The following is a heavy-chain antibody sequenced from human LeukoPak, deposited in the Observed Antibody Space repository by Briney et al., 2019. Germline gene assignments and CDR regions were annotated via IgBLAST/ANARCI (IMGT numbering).Heavy chain of an antibody. Sequence: SETLSLTCAVYGGSFSGYYWSWIRQPPGKGLEWIGEINHSRSTNYNPSLKSRVTISVDTSKNQFSLKLSSVTAADTAVYYCARGLTYCYDSSGYYRRGWFDPWGQGTLVTVSS. J-gene: IGHJ5*02. CDR2: INHSRST. D-gene: IGHD3-22*01. V-gene: IGHV4-34*01. CDR1: GGSFSGYY. CDR3: ARGLTYCYDSSGYYRRGWFDP.